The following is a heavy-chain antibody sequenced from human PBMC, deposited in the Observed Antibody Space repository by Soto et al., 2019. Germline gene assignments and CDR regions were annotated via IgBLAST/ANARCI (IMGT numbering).Heavy chain of an antibody. D-gene: IGHD2-15*01. CDR1: GGTFSSYA. CDR2: IIPIFGTA. Sequence: SVKVSCKASGGTFSSYAISWVRQAPGQGLEWMGGIIPIFGTADYAQKFQGRVTITADESTSTAYMELSSLRSEDTAVYYCARDKSGSGLNWFDPWGQGTLVTVSS. V-gene: IGHV1-69*13. J-gene: IGHJ5*02. CDR3: ARDKSGSGLNWFDP.